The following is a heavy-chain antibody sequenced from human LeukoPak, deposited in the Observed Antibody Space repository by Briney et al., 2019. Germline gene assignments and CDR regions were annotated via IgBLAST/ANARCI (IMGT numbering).Heavy chain of an antibody. J-gene: IGHJ6*03. D-gene: IGHD3-16*02. CDR3: ARRRGYDYVWGSYRYTHYYYYMDV. Sequence: SETLSLTCAVYGGSFSGYYWSWIRQPPGKGLEWIGEINHSGSTNYNPSLKSRVTISVDTSKNQFSLKLSSVTAADTAVYYCARRRGYDYVWGSYRYTHYYYYMDVWGKGTTVTISS. CDR1: GGSFSGYY. V-gene: IGHV4-34*01. CDR2: INHSGST.